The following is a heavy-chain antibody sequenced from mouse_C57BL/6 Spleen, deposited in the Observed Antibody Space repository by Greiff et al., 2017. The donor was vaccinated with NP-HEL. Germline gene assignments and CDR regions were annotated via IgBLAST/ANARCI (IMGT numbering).Heavy chain of an antibody. J-gene: IGHJ2*01. CDR2: ISYDGSN. D-gene: IGHD4-1*01. Sequence: ESGPGLVKPSQSLSLTCSVTGYSITSGYYWNWIRQFPGNKLEWMGYISYDGSNNYNPSLKNRISITRDTSKNQFFLKLNSVTTEDTATYYCAREGGNWDGENCDYWGQGTTLTVSS. CDR3: AREGGNWDGENCDY. CDR1: GYSITSGYY. V-gene: IGHV3-6*01.